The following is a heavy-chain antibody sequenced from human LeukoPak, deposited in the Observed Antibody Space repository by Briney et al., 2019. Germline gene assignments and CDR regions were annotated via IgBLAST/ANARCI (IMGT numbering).Heavy chain of an antibody. J-gene: IGHJ4*02. CDR2: ISYDGSDK. V-gene: IGHV3-30*04. D-gene: IGHD1-26*01. CDR1: EFSFSSYS. CDR3: ARSVGGSYPYFDY. Sequence: QPGGSLILSCAASEFSFSSYSMHWVRQAPGKGLEWVAVISYDGSDKYYAASVRGRFTICRDNSKNTLCLQMNSLRPEDTAVYYCARSVGGSYPYFDYWGQGTLVTVSS.